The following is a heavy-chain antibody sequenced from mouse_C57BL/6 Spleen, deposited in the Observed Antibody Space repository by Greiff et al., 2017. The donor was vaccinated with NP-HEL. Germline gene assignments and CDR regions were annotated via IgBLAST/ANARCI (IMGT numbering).Heavy chain of an antibody. V-gene: IGHV1-76*01. Sequence: QVQLQQSGAELVRPGASVKLSCKASGYTFTDYYINWVKQRPGQGLEWIARIYPGSGNTYYNEKFKGKATLTAEKSSSTAYMQLSSLTSEDSAVYFCARKLYDYSHYYAMDYWGQGTSVTVSS. D-gene: IGHD2-4*01. CDR2: IYPGSGNT. J-gene: IGHJ4*01. CDR1: GYTFTDYY. CDR3: ARKLYDYSHYYAMDY.